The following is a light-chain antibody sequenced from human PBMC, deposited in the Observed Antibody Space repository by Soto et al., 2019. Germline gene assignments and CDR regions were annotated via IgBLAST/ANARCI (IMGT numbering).Light chain of an antibody. V-gene: IGKV3-20*01. J-gene: IGKJ4*01. CDR2: GSS. Sequence: EIVLTQSPGTLSLSPGQRATLSCRASQSVTSSFLAWYQQKPGQAPRLLIFGSSNRAAGIPDRFSGSGSGTDFTLSISRLEPEDFSVYYCQQFVKSSLTFGGGTKVEIK. CDR1: QSVTSSF. CDR3: QQFVKSSLT.